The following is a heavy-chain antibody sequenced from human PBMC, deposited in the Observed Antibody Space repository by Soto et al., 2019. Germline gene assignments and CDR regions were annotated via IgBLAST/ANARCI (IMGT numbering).Heavy chain of an antibody. Sequence: SETLSLTCTVSGGSISSYYWSWIRQPPGKGLEWIGYIYYSGSTNYNPSLKSRVTISVDTSKNQFSLKLSSVTAADTAVYYCARVVLDSYGSTPIYYYYGMDVWGQGTTVTVSS. CDR3: ARVVLDSYGSTPIYYYYGMDV. D-gene: IGHD5-18*01. CDR2: IYYSGST. V-gene: IGHV4-59*01. J-gene: IGHJ6*02. CDR1: GGSISSYY.